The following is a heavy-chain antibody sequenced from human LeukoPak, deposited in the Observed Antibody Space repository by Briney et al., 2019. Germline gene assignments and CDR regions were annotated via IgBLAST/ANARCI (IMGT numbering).Heavy chain of an antibody. V-gene: IGHV4-34*01. CDR2: INHSGST. CDR1: GGSFSGYY. J-gene: IGHJ3*02. CDR3: ARVTIDAFDI. Sequence: SETLSLTCAVYGGSFSGYYWSWIRQPLGKGLEWIGEINHSGSTNYNPSLKSRVTISVDTSKNQFSLKLSSVTAADTAVYYCARVTIDAFDIWGQGTMVTVSS.